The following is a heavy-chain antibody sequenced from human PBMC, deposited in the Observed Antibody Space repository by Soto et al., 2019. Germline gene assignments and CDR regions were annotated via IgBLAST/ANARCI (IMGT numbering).Heavy chain of an antibody. CDR3: ARDPEYSSGWYRWFDP. D-gene: IGHD6-19*01. CDR2: ISAYNGNT. CDR1: GYTFTSYG. Sequence: GASVKVSCKASGYTFTSYGISWVRQAPGQGLEWMGWISAYNGNTNYAQKLQGRVTMTTDTSTSTAYMELRSLRSDDTAVYYCARDPEYSSGWYRWFDPWGQGTLVTVSP. J-gene: IGHJ5*02. V-gene: IGHV1-18*01.